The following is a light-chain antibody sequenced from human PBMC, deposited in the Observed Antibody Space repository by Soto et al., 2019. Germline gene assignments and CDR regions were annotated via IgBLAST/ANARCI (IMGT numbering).Light chain of an antibody. CDR2: GAS. CDR1: QSDSTN. J-gene: IGKJ1*01. V-gene: IGKV3-15*01. Sequence: EIVMTQSPATLSVSPGETATLSCWASQSDSTNLAWYQQKPGQAPRLLVYGASTRATGVPARFSGSGSGTEFTLTISSLQSEDFAVYYCQQYHNWPPWTFGQGTKVEIK. CDR3: QQYHNWPPWT.